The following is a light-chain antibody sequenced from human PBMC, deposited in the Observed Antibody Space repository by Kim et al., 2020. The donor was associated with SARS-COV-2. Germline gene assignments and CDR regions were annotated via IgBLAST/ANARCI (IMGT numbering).Light chain of an antibody. Sequence: ASVGDRVTITCRASQSISGLLAWYQQKPGKAPKLLIDEASTLKTGVPSRFSGSGSGTEFTLTISSLQADDFATYYCQQYRSYVWTFGQGTKVDI. J-gene: IGKJ1*01. CDR2: EAS. CDR3: QQYRSYVWT. V-gene: IGKV1-5*03. CDR1: QSISGL.